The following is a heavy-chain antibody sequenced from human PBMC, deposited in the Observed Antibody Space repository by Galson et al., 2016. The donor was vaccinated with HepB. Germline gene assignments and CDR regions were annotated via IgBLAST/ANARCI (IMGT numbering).Heavy chain of an antibody. CDR3: ARNNSDYEGALDV. V-gene: IGHV4-34*01. CDR2: IHHSGST. CDR1: GESFNSYS. Sequence: SETLSLTCTVFGESFNSYSWTWIRQPPGKGLEWIGEIHHSGSTNYNPSLKSRVTISVDTSKKQFSLKLNSVTATDTAAYFCARNNSDYEGALDVWGQGTTVTVSS. J-gene: IGHJ6*02. D-gene: IGHD4-11*01.